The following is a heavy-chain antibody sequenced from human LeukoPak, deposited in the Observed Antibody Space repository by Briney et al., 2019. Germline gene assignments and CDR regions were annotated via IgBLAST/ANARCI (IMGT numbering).Heavy chain of an antibody. J-gene: IGHJ4*02. CDR2: ISGSGGST. Sequence: GGSLRFSCAASGFTFSSYAMSWVRQAPGKGLEWVSAISGSGGSTYYADSVKGRFTISRDNSKNTLYLQMNSLRAEDTAVYYCAKGGFSFLGLSYFDYRGQGTLVTVSS. CDR3: AKGGFSFLGLSYFDY. CDR1: GFTFSSYA. V-gene: IGHV3-23*01. D-gene: IGHD2/OR15-2a*01.